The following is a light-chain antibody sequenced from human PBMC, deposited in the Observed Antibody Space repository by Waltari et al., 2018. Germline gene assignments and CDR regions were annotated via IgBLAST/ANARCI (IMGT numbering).Light chain of an antibody. CDR2: DAS. CDR1: QSVSKY. Sequence: EIVLTQSPGTLSLSPGERATLSCQASQSVSKYLAWYQQKPGQAPRLLISDASTRATGIPDRFSGSGWGTDFSLTISRLEPEDFAVYYCQKYGTLPATFGQGTKVQMK. V-gene: IGKV3-20*01. CDR3: QKYGTLPAT. J-gene: IGKJ1*01.